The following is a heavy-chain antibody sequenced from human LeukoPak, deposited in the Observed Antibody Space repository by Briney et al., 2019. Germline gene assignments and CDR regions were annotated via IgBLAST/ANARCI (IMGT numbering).Heavy chain of an antibody. D-gene: IGHD3-22*01. CDR1: GGTFSSYA. CDR2: IIPIFGTA. Sequence: SVKVSCKASGGTFSSYAINWVRQAPGQGLEWMGGIIPIFGTANYAQKFQGRVTITTDESTSTAYMELSSLRSEDTAVYYCARGNSETYYYDSSGTGGFDPWGQGTLVTVSS. V-gene: IGHV1-69*05. J-gene: IGHJ5*02. CDR3: ARGNSETYYYDSSGTGGFDP.